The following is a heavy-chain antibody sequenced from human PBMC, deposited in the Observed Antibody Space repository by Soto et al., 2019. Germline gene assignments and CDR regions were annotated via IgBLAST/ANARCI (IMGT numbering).Heavy chain of an antibody. CDR3: ARGRITIFGVVTPYYYYGMDV. V-gene: IGHV1-18*01. CDR1: GYTFTSYG. CDR2: ISAYNGNT. Sequence: GASVKVSCKASGYTFTSYGISWVRQAPGQGLEWMGWISAYNGNTNYAQKLQGRVTMTTDTSTSTAYMELRSLRSDDTAVYYCARGRITIFGVVTPYYYYGMDVWGQGTTVTVSS. J-gene: IGHJ6*02. D-gene: IGHD3-3*01.